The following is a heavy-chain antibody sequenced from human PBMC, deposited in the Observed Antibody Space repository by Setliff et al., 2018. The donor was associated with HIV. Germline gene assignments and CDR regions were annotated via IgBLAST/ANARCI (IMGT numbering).Heavy chain of an antibody. CDR1: GYSFTNYW. D-gene: IGHD3-10*01. Sequence: GESLTISCKGSGYSFTNYWISWVRQMPGKGLEWMGRIDPTDSYINYSPSFQGHVTISADKSISSAYLQWSCLKASDTAMYYCARHEAGGGMDAWGQGTTVTVSS. J-gene: IGHJ6*02. CDR2: IDPTDSYI. CDR3: ARHEAGGGMDA. V-gene: IGHV5-10-1*01.